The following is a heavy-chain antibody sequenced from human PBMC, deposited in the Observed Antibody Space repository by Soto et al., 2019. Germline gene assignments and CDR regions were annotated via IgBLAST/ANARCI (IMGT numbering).Heavy chain of an antibody. CDR1: GFTFSSYA. D-gene: IGHD3-22*01. Sequence: GGSLRLSCAASGFTFSSYAMHWVRQAPGKGLEWVAVISYDGSNKYYADSVKGRFTISRDNSKNTLYLQMNSLRAEDTAVYYCARDGRHIVVVPLSPWFDPWGQGTLVTVSS. V-gene: IGHV3-30-3*01. J-gene: IGHJ5*02. CDR3: ARDGRHIVVVPLSPWFDP. CDR2: ISYDGSNK.